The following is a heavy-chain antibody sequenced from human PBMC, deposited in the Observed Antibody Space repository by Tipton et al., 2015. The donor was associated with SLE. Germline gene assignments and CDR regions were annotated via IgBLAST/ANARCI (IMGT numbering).Heavy chain of an antibody. CDR1: GGSISSYY. CDR2: IYYSGST. J-gene: IGHJ6*02. Sequence: TLSLTCTVSGGSISSYYWSWIRQPPGKGLEWIGYIYYSGSTHYNPSLKSRVTISVDTSKNQFSLKLSSVTAADTAVYYCARDLRGSGSYSHYYYGMDVWGQGTTVTVSS. V-gene: IGHV4-59*01. CDR3: ARDLRGSGSYSHYYYGMDV. D-gene: IGHD3-10*01.